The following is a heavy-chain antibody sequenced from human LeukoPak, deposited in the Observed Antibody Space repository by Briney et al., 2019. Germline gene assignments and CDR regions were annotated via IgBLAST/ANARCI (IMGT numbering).Heavy chain of an antibody. J-gene: IGHJ4*02. CDR3: ARVTGYRIEDYFDY. CDR1: GGSISGNSYY. CDR2: MYYSGST. Sequence: SETLSLTCTVSGGSISGNSYYWGWIRQPPGKGLEWIGSMYYSGSTYYNPSLKSRVTISVDTSKNQFSLKLSSVTAADTAVYYCARVTGYRIEDYFDYWGQGTLVTVSS. V-gene: IGHV4-39*01. D-gene: IGHD6-13*01.